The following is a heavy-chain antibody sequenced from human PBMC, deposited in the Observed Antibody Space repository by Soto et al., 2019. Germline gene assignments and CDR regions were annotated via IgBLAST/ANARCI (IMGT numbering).Heavy chain of an antibody. CDR1: GFTFSTNA. V-gene: IGHV3-23*01. D-gene: IGHD5-18*01. Sequence: GGSLRLSCAASGFTFSTNAMNWVRQAPGKGLEWVTGISDAGTYYADSVKGRFTISRDNSKNTLYLQMNSLRAEDTAVHYCAKDPTSNTDMVIGNYYYGMDVWGQGTTVTVSS. CDR3: AKDPTSNTDMVIGNYYYGMDV. J-gene: IGHJ6*02. CDR2: ISDAGT.